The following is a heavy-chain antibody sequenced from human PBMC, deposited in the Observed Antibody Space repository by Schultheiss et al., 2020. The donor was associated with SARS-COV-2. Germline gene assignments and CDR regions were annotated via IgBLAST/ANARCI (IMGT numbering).Heavy chain of an antibody. CDR2: INPNSGGT. D-gene: IGHD1-26*01. CDR3: ARAALVGASRNRGRGFDP. CDR1: GGTFSSYA. V-gene: IGHV1-18*01. Sequence: ASVKVSCKASGGTFSSYAISWVRQAPGQGLEWMGWINPNSGGTNYAQKFQGRVTMTTDTSTSTAYMELSSLRSEDTAVYYCARAALVGASRNRGRGFDPWGQGTLVTVSS. J-gene: IGHJ5*02.